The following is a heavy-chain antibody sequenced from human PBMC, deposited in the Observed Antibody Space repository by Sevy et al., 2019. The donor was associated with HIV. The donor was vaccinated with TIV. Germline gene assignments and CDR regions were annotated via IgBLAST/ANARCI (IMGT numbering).Heavy chain of an antibody. J-gene: IGHJ6*02. D-gene: IGHD2-2*02. CDR1: GFTVSRYA. CDR3: AKASHDIVVVPAAIQDLYYYYGMDV. CDR2: ISGSGGSA. Sequence: GGSLRLSCAASGFTVSRYAMSWVRQAPGKGLEWVSAISGSGGSAYYADSVKGRLTISRDNSKNTLYLQMNSLRAEDTAVHYCAKASHDIVVVPAAIQDLYYYYGMDVWGQGTTVTVSS. V-gene: IGHV3-23*01.